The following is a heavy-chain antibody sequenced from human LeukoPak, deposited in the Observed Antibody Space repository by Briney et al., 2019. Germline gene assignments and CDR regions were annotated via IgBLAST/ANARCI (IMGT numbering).Heavy chain of an antibody. V-gene: IGHV3-23*01. CDR1: GFTFSSYA. CDR2: FSGRGGST. CDR3: AKDLRRAYYYDGSGYYNY. Sequence: GGSLRLSCAASGFTFSSYAMRWVRQAPGKGREWVSAFSGRGGSTYYGDSVKGRFTISRDNSKNTLYLQMNSLRAEATAVYYCAKDLRRAYYYDGSGYYNYWGQGTLVTVSS. J-gene: IGHJ4*02. D-gene: IGHD3-22*01.